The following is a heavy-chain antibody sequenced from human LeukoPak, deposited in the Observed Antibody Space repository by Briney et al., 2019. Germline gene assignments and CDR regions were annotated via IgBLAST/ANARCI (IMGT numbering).Heavy chain of an antibody. J-gene: IGHJ3*02. V-gene: IGHV4-59*08. CDR1: SASFSSYY. Sequence: PSETLSLTCTVSSASFSSYYWSWIRQPPGKGLEWIGYLRNSGFTKYNASLKSRVTMSIDTSPNQFSLKLTSVTAADTAVYYCARHGQQMENNAFDMWGRGTMVTVSS. CDR2: LRNSGFT. D-gene: IGHD6-13*01. CDR3: ARHGQQMENNAFDM.